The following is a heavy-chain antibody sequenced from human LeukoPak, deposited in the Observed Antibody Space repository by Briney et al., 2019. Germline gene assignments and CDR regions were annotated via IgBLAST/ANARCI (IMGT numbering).Heavy chain of an antibody. V-gene: IGHV3-33*01. CDR1: GFTFSSYG. J-gene: IGHJ4*02. D-gene: IGHD6-19*01. CDR2: IWYDGSNK. Sequence: GGSLRLSCAASGFTFSSYGMHWVRQAPGKRLEWVAVIWYDGSNKYYADSVKGRFTISRDNSKNTLYLQMNSLRAEDTAVYYCGRDGGGSGWGIEYYFDYWGQGTLVTVSS. CDR3: GRDGGGSGWGIEYYFDY.